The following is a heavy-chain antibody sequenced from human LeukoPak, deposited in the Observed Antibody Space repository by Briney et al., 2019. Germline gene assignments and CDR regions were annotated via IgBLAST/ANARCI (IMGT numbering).Heavy chain of an antibody. J-gene: IGHJ4*02. CDR1: GFTFSSYA. CDR3: ATDSHYAFDF. V-gene: IGHV3-23*01. CDR2: ISGSGGST. D-gene: IGHD4-17*01. Sequence: PGGSLRLSCAASGFTFSSYAMSWVRQAPGKGLEWVSAISGSGGSTYYADSVKGRFTISRDDAKNSLYLQMNSLRDEDTAVYYCATDSHYAFDFWGLGTLVTVSS.